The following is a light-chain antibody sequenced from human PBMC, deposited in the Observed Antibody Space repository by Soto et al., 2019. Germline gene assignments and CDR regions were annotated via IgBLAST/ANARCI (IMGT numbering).Light chain of an antibody. CDR3: QQLFMYPPT. Sequence: IQLTQSPSSLSASVGDRVTITCWASQGIINYLAWYQQKPGKAPKLLIYGASTLQSGVPSRFGGSGSGTDFTLTVSSLQPEDFATYYCQQLFMYPPTFGHGTKVDIK. V-gene: IGKV1-9*01. CDR1: QGIINY. J-gene: IGKJ3*01. CDR2: GAS.